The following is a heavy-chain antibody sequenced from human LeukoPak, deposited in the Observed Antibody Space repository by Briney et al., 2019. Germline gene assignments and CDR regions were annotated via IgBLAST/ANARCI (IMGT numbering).Heavy chain of an antibody. CDR3: ARDNYYDSSGYYL. J-gene: IGHJ4*02. Sequence: ASVKVSCKASGGTFSSYAISWVRQAPGQGLEWMGRIIPILGIANYAQKFQGRVTITAAKSTSTAYMELSSLRSEDTAVYYCARDNYYDSSGYYLWGQGTLVTVSS. D-gene: IGHD3-22*01. V-gene: IGHV1-69*04. CDR1: GGTFSSYA. CDR2: IIPILGIA.